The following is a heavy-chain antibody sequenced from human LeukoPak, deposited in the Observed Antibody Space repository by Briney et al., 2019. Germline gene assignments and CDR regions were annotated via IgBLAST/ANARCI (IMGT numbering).Heavy chain of an antibody. CDR2: IKQDGSEK. V-gene: IGHV3-7*01. Sequence: PGGSLRLSCAASGFTFSSYWMTWVRQAPGKGLEWVANIKQDGSEKYYVDSVKGRFTISRDNAKNSLYLQMISLRAEDTAVYYCARDLDWLLFDYWGQGTLVTVSS. J-gene: IGHJ4*02. CDR1: GFTFSSYW. D-gene: IGHD3-9*01. CDR3: ARDLDWLLFDY.